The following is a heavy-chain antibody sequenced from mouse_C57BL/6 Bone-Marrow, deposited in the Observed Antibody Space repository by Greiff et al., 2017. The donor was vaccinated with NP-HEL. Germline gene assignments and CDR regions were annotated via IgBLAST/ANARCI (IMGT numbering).Heavy chain of an antibody. CDR3: ARHYYSNYFDY. D-gene: IGHD2-5*01. CDR1: GFTFSSYG. CDR2: ISSGGSYT. Sequence: EVQVVESGGDLVKPGGSLKLSCAASGFTFSSYGMSWVRQTPDKRLEWVATISSGGSYTYYTDSVKGRFTIARDNAKNTLYLQMSSLKSEDTAMYYCARHYYSNYFDYWGQGTTLTVSS. J-gene: IGHJ2*01. V-gene: IGHV5-6*01.